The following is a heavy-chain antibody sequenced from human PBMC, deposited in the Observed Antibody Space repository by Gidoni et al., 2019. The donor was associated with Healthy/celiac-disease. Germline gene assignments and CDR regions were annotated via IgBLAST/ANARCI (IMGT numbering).Heavy chain of an antibody. CDR3: ARDTRANSMWDYYMDV. Sequence: QVQLVQSGAEVKKPGASVTVSCKASGYTFTGYYMHWVRQAPGQGLEWMGRINPNSGGTNYAQKFQGRVTMTRDTSISTAYMELSRLRSDDTAVYYCARDTRANSMWDYYMDVWGKGTTVTVSS. V-gene: IGHV1-2*06. J-gene: IGHJ6*03. CDR2: INPNSGGT. CDR1: GYTFTGYY. D-gene: IGHD3-3*02.